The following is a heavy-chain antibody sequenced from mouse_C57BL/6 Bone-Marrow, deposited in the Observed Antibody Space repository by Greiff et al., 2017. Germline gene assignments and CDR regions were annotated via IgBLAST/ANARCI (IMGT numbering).Heavy chain of an antibody. CDR1: GYSFTGYY. Sequence: DVQLQESGPELVKPGASVKISCKASGYSFTGYYMNWVKQSPEKSLEWIGEINPSTGGTTYNQKFKAKATLTVDKSSSTAYMQLKSLTSEDSAVYYCAKGSNERVWFAYWGQGTLVTVSA. CDR2: INPSTGGT. D-gene: IGHD2-5*01. V-gene: IGHV1-42*01. J-gene: IGHJ3*01. CDR3: AKGSNERVWFAY.